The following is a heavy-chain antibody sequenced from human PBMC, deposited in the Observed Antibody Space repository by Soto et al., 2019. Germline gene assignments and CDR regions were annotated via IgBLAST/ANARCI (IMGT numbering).Heavy chain of an antibody. D-gene: IGHD3-3*01. CDR2: IYYTGNN. J-gene: IGHJ5*02. V-gene: IGHV4-30-4*01. CDR1: GDSLSSPHYY. Sequence: PSETPSLTCTVSGDSLSSPHYYWTWIRQPPGKGLEWVGYIYYTGNNFYNPALKSRVAMSVDPSTNQFSLKLASVTDADTAIYYCARDPHEFWTSYWFDPWGQGTPVTVSS. CDR3: ARDPHEFWTSYWFDP.